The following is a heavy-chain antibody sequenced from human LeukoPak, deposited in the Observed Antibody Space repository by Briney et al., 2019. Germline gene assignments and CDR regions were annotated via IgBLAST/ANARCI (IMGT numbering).Heavy chain of an antibody. V-gene: IGHV4-31*03. Sequence: SQTLSLTCTVSGGSISSGGYYWSWIRQHPGKGLEWIGYIYYSGSTYHNPSLKSRVTISVDTSKNQFSLKLSSVTAADTAVYYCARQPWGHTVSGDYYYGMDVWGQGTTVTVSS. CDR1: GGSISSGGYY. D-gene: IGHD3-16*01. J-gene: IGHJ6*02. CDR3: ARQPWGHTVSGDYYYGMDV. CDR2: IYYSGST.